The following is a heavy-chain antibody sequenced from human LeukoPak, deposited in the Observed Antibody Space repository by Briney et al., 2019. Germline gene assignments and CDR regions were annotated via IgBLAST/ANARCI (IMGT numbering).Heavy chain of an antibody. V-gene: IGHV3-74*01. D-gene: IGHD2-15*01. CDR2: INSDGSST. CDR3: ARTGYCSGGSCYPPDY. CDR1: GFTFSSYW. J-gene: IGHJ4*02. Sequence: GGSLRLSCAASGFTFSSYWMHWVRQAPGKGLVWVSRINSDGSSTSYADSVKGRFTISRDNAKNTLYLQMNSLRAEDTAVYYCARTGYCSGGSCYPPDYWGQGTLVTVSS.